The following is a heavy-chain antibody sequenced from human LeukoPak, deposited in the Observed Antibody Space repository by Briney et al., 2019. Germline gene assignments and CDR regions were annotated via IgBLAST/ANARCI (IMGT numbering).Heavy chain of an antibody. CDR3: ARVHPVLRYFDWTA. CDR2: INPNSGGT. CDR1: GCTFTGYY. J-gene: IGHJ5*02. V-gene: IGHV1-2*02. Sequence: ASVKVSCKASGCTFTGYYMHWVRQAPGQGLEWMGWINPNSGGTNYAQKFQGRVTMTRDTSISTAYMEPSRLRSDDTAVYYCARVHPVLRYFDWTAWGQGTLVTVSS. D-gene: IGHD3-9*01.